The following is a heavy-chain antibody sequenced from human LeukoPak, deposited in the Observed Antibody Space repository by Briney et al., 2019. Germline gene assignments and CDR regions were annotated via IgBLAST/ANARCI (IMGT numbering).Heavy chain of an antibody. J-gene: IGHJ6*03. V-gene: IGHV3-20*04. CDR3: ARAYTSSRHYYYYYMDV. D-gene: IGHD6-13*01. CDR1: GFTFDDYG. CDR2: ITWDSDTT. Sequence: AGGSLRLSCAASGFTFDDYGMSWVRQAPGKGLEWVSGITWDSDTTGYADSVKGRFTISRDNAKNSLYLQMNSLRPEDTALYYCARAYTSSRHYYYYYMDVWGKGTTVTVSS.